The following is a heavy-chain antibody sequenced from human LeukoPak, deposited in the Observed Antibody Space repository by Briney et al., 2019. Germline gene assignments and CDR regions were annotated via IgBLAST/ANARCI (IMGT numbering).Heavy chain of an antibody. CDR3: ARDLASYDFWSGSSSGGDI. CDR1: GFTVSSNY. Sequence: PGGSLRLSCAASGFTVSSNYMSWVRQAPGKGLEWVSVIYSGGSTYYADSVKGRFTISRDNSKNTLYLQMNSLRAEDTAVYYCARDLASYDFWSGSSSGGDIWGQGTMVTVSS. J-gene: IGHJ3*02. V-gene: IGHV3-66*02. D-gene: IGHD3-3*01. CDR2: IYSGGST.